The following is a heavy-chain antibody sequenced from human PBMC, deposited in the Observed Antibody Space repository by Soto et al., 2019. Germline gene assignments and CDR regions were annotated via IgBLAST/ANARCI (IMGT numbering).Heavy chain of an antibody. J-gene: IGHJ4*02. Sequence: ASVKVSCKASGYTFTDNYIHWVRQAPGHGLEWMGWINPNTGGTNYAQKFQGRVTVTRDTSITTAYMELSRLRSDNTAVYYCARDFSSSADGFDYWGQGTLVTVSS. D-gene: IGHD6-6*01. CDR1: GYTFTDNY. CDR3: ARDFSSSADGFDY. V-gene: IGHV1-2*02. CDR2: INPNTGGT.